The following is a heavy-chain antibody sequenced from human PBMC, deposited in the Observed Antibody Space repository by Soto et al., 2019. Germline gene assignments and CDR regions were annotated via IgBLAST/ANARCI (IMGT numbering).Heavy chain of an antibody. CDR2: IYYSVST. V-gene: IGHV4-59*08. D-gene: IGHD3-10*01. J-gene: IGHJ6*03. CDR3: ARHGFGEFYYYYYYMDV. CDR1: GGSISSYY. Sequence: SETLSLTCTVSGGSISSYYWSWIRQPPGKGLEWIGYIYYSVSTNYNPSLKSRVTISVDTSRNQFPLKLISVTAADTAVYYCARHGFGEFYYYYYYMDVWGKGTTVTVSS.